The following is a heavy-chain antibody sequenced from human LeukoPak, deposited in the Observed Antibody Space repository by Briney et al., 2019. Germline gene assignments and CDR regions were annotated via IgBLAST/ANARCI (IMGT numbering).Heavy chain of an antibody. Sequence: SETLSLTCTVSGGSISSGGYYWSWIRQHPGKGLEWIGYIYYSGSTYYNPSLKSRVTISVDTSKNQFSLKLSSVTAADTAVYYCASTRDGYNYAMYYFDYWGQGTLVTVSS. CDR2: IYYSGST. CDR3: ASTRDGYNYAMYYFDY. J-gene: IGHJ4*02. D-gene: IGHD5-24*01. CDR1: GGSISSGGYY. V-gene: IGHV4-31*03.